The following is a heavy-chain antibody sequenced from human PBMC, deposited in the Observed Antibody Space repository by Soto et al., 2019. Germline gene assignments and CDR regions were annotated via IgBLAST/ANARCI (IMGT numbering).Heavy chain of an antibody. V-gene: IGHV1-69*13. CDR2: IIPIFGTA. CDR3: ARDQGIAAAGTRWIKTGEFDY. J-gene: IGHJ4*02. CDR1: GGTFSSYA. Sequence: SVKVSCKTSGGTFSSYAISWVRQAPGQGLEWMGGIIPIFGTANYAKKFQGRVTITADESTSKAYMELSSLRSEDTAVYYCARDQGIAAAGTRWIKTGEFDYWGQGTLVTVS. D-gene: IGHD6-13*01.